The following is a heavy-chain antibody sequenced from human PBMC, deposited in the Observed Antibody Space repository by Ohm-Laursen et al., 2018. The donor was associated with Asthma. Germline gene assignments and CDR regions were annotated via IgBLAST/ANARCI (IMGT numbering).Heavy chain of an antibody. CDR3: ASGAVAVAGTTGLDY. D-gene: IGHD6-19*01. CDR1: GFIFSSYA. V-gene: IGHV3-23*01. CDR2: ISGSGGST. J-gene: IGHJ4*02. Sequence: SLRLSCSASGFIFSSYAMSWVRQAPGKGLEWVSAISGSGGSTYYADSVKGRFTISRDNSKNTLYLQMNSLRAEDTAVFYCASGAVAVAGTTGLDYWGQGTLVTVSS.